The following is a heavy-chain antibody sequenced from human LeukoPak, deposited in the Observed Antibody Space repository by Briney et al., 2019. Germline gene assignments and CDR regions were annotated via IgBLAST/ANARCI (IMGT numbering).Heavy chain of an antibody. CDR2: IYYSGST. CDR3: ARQDGSGSYISMPGFDP. CDR1: GGSISSSSYY. Sequence: SETLSLTCTVSGGSISSSSYYWGWIRQPPGKGLEWIGSIYYSGSTYYNPSLESRVTISVDTSKNPFSLKLSSVTAADTAVYYCARQDGSGSYISMPGFDPWGQGTLVTVSS. J-gene: IGHJ5*02. V-gene: IGHV4-39*01. D-gene: IGHD3-10*01.